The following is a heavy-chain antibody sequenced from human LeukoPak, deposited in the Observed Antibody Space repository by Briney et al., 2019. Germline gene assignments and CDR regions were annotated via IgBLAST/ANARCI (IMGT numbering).Heavy chain of an antibody. D-gene: IGHD6-19*01. V-gene: IGHV3-30-3*02. Sequence: GGSLRLSCAASGFTFSSHAMHWVRQAPGKGLGWVAVISYDGSNKYYADSVKGRFTISRDNSKNTLYLQMNSLRAEDTAVYYCANEALGIAVAGTFDYWGQGTLVTVSS. CDR1: GFTFSSHA. J-gene: IGHJ4*02. CDR2: ISYDGSNK. CDR3: ANEALGIAVAGTFDY.